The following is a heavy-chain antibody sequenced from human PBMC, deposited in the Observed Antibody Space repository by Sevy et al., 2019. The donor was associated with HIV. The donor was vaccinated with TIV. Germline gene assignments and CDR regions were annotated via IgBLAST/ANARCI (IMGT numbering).Heavy chain of an antibody. V-gene: IGHV3-74*01. CDR3: AGDRQQLVWNAFDI. J-gene: IGHJ3*02. CDR2: INSDGSST. Sequence: GGSLRLSCAASGFTFSSYWMHWVRQAPGKGLVWVSRINSDGSSTSYADSVKGRFTISRDNAKNTLYLQMNSLRAEDTAVYYCAGDRQQLVWNAFDIWGQGTMVTVSS. CDR1: GFTFSSYW. D-gene: IGHD6-13*01.